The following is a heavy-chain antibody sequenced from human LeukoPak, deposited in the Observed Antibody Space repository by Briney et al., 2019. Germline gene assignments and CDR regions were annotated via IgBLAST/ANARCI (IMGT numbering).Heavy chain of an antibody. CDR2: ISSNGGST. Sequence: GGSLRLSCAASGFTFSSYAMHWFRQAPGKGLEYVSAISSNGGSTYYANSVKGRFTISRDNSKNTLYLQMGSLRAEDIAVYYCARSTVVVINWLDYWGQGTLVTVSS. CDR1: GFTFSSYA. CDR3: ARSTVVVINWLDY. V-gene: IGHV3-64*01. J-gene: IGHJ4*02. D-gene: IGHD3-22*01.